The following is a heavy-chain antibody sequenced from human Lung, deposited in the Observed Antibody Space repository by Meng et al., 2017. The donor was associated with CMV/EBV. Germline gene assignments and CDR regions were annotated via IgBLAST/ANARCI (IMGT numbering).Heavy chain of an antibody. CDR2: IRYDGTNK. Sequence: GESLKISCAASGFTFTNYGMHWVRQAPGKGLEWVAFIRYDGTNKYYADSVKGRFTISRDNSKNTLYLQMNSLRAEDTAVYYCAKQMGVMTTVTKSFRAGFWDYWGQGTXVTVSS. J-gene: IGHJ4*02. CDR1: GFTFTNYG. D-gene: IGHD4-17*01. V-gene: IGHV3-30*02. CDR3: AKQMGVMTTVTKSFRAGFWDY.